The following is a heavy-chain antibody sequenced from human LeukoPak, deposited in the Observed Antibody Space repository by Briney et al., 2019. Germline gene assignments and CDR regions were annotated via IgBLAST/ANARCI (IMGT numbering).Heavy chain of an antibody. CDR1: GGSFSGYY. J-gene: IGHJ4*02. Sequence: PSETLSLTCAAYGGSFSGYYWSWIRQPPGKGLEWIGEINHSGSTNYNPSLKSRVNISIDTSKNQFSLRLTSVTAANMAVYFCARPRLLFGSGPILVWGQGTLVTVSS. D-gene: IGHD3-10*01. CDR3: ARPRLLFGSGPILV. CDR2: INHSGST. V-gene: IGHV4-34*01.